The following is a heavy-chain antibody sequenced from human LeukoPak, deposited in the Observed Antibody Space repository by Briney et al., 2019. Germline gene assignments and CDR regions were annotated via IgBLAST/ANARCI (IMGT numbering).Heavy chain of an antibody. CDR2: ISSSTNYI. V-gene: IGHV3-21*01. CDR3: ARKITGPYYFDY. D-gene: IGHD1-14*01. Sequence: GGSLRLSCAASGFTFTHYAMHWVRQAPGKGLEWVSSISSSTNYIYYADSVKGRFTISRDNAKNALYLQMNSLRAEDTAVYYCARKITGPYYFDYWGQGTLVTVSS. CDR1: GFTFTHYA. J-gene: IGHJ4*02.